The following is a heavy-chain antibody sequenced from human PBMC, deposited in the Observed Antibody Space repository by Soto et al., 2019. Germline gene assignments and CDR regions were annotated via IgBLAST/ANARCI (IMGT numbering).Heavy chain of an antibody. CDR3: ARPSGGYGSNFPWFDP. Sequence: QVQLVQSGAEVKKPGASVKVSCKASGYTFTSYAMHWVRQAPGQRLEWMGWINAGNGNTKYSQKFQGRVTITRDTSASTAYMELSSLRSEDTAVYYCARPSGGYGSNFPWFDPWGQGTLVTVSS. D-gene: IGHD5-18*01. CDR1: GYTFTSYA. CDR2: INAGNGNT. V-gene: IGHV1-3*01. J-gene: IGHJ5*02.